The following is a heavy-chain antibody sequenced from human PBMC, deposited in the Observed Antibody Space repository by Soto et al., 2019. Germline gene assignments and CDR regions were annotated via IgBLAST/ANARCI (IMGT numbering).Heavy chain of an antibody. CDR3: VRHYGTA. Sequence: EVQLVESGGGLVQPGGSLRLSCAASGFTFSSYWMHWVRQAPGKGLVWVSRINTDGTITTNADSVKDRFTISRDNAKNTLYLQMNSLRADDTAMYYCVRHYGTAWGQGTLVTVSS. CDR1: GFTFSSYW. V-gene: IGHV3-74*03. D-gene: IGHD4-17*01. CDR2: INTDGTIT. J-gene: IGHJ5*02.